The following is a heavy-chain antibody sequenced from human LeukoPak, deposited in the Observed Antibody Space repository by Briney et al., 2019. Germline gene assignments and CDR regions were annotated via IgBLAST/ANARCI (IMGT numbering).Heavy chain of an antibody. CDR3: ARDWGDILTGYQYYFDY. V-gene: IGHV1-2*02. J-gene: IGHJ4*02. Sequence: ASVKVSCKASGYTFTGYYMHWVRQAPGQGLEWMGWINPNSGGTNYAQKFQGRVTMTRDTSISTAYMELSRLRSDDTAVYYCARDWGDILTGYQYYFDYWGQGTLVTVSS. CDR2: INPNSGGT. D-gene: IGHD3-9*01. CDR1: GYTFTGYY.